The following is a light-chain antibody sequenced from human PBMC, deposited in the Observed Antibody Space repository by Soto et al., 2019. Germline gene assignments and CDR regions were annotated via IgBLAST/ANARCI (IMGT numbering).Light chain of an antibody. J-gene: IGKJ1*01. CDR1: QSISSW. CDR3: QQYDKYWT. V-gene: IGKV1-5*01. Sequence: DSQMTQSPSTLFASVGDSVTITCRPSQSISSWLASYQQKPGKAHKLLSYDASSLESGVPSRCSGSGSGTEFTLTITSLQADDFATYYCQQYDKYWTFGQGTKVDIK. CDR2: DAS.